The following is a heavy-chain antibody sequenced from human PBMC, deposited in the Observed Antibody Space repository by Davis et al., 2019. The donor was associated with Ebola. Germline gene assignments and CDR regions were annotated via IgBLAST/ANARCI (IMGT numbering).Heavy chain of an antibody. J-gene: IGHJ5*02. V-gene: IGHV1-46*01. CDR3: ARDSKRIQLWFPTYNWFDP. CDR2: IIPIFGTA. D-gene: IGHD5-18*01. CDR1: GYTFTSYY. Sequence: AASVKVSCKASGYTFTSYYMHWVRQAPGQGLEWMGGIIPIFGTANYAQKFQGRVTMTRDTSTSTVYMELSSLRSEDTAVYYCARDSKRIQLWFPTYNWFDPWGQGTLVTVSS.